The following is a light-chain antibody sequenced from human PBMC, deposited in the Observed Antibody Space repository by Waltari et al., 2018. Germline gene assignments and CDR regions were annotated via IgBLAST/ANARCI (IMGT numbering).Light chain of an antibody. Sequence: DIVMTQSPDSLAVSLGERATIDCKSSQSILYSSNNKHYLAWYQRKPGQPPKLLIYWASTRESGVPDRFGGSGSGTDFTLTISSLQAEDVAVYYCQQYYSTPPSFGGGTKVEIK. J-gene: IGKJ4*01. CDR1: QSILYSSNNKHY. V-gene: IGKV4-1*01. CDR3: QQYYSTPPS. CDR2: WAS.